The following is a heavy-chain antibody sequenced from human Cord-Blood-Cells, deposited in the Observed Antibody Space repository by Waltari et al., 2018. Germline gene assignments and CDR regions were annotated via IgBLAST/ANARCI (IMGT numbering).Heavy chain of an antibody. CDR3: ARAPHYSNYYYYYGMDV. D-gene: IGHD4-4*01. CDR2: INHSGST. Sequence: QVQLQQWGAGLLKPSETLSLTCAVYGGSLSGYYWSWIRQPPGKGLEWIGEINHSGSTNYNPSIKIRVTISVDTSKNQFSLKLSSVTAADTAVYYCARAPHYSNYYYYYGMDVWGQGTTVTVSS. V-gene: IGHV4-34*01. CDR1: GGSLSGYY. J-gene: IGHJ6*02.